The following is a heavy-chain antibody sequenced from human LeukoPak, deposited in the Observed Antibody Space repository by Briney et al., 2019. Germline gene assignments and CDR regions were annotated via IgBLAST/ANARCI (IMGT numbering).Heavy chain of an antibody. CDR1: GGSISSGDYY. Sequence: SETLSLTCSVSGGSISSGDYYWSWIRQPPGKGLEWIGYIYNTGSTYYNPSLKSRLTISIDTSKNQFSLKLSSVTAADTAAYYCARKLGTKYFDHWGQGTLVTVSS. J-gene: IGHJ4*02. D-gene: IGHD7-27*01. CDR2: IYNTGST. CDR3: ARKLGTKYFDH. V-gene: IGHV4-30-4*01.